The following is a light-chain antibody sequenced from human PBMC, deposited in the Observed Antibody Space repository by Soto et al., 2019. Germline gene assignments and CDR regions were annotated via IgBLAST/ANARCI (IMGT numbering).Light chain of an antibody. V-gene: IGKV3-15*01. CDR3: QQSYSTLFT. CDR1: QSVGST. J-gene: IGKJ3*01. CDR2: DTS. Sequence: EIVLTQSPAALSVSPGERVTLSCWASQSVGSTLNWYQQRPGQAPRLLIYDTSIRATGIPARFSGSGSGTEFTLTISSLQPEDFATYYCQQSYSTLFTFGPGTKVDIK.